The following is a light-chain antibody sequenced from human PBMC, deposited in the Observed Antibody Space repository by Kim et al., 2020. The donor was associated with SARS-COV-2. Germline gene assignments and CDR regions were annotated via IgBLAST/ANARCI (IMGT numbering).Light chain of an antibody. CDR1: QSVSSSY. CDR2: ATS. CDR3: QQSNDWPPLT. J-gene: IGKJ1*01. Sequence: PGDRATLSCRASQSVSSSYLAWYQKKPGQPPRLLIYATSNRATGVPARFSGSGSGTEFTLTISSLQSEDFAVYYCQQSNDWPPLTFGQGTKVDIK. V-gene: IGKV3-15*01.